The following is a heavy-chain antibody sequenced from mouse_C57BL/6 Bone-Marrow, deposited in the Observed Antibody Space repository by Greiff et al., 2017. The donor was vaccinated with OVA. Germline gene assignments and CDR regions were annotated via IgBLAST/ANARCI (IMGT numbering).Heavy chain of an antibody. J-gene: IGHJ2*01. Sequence: EVKVVESGGGLVQPGGSLSLSCAASGFTFTDYYMSWVRQPPGKALEWLGFIRNKANGYTTEYSASVKGRFTISRDNSQSILYLQMNALRAEDSATYYCARYPLFDYWGQGTTLTVSS. CDR2: IRNKANGYTT. CDR3: ARYPLFDY. CDR1: GFTFTDYY. V-gene: IGHV7-3*01.